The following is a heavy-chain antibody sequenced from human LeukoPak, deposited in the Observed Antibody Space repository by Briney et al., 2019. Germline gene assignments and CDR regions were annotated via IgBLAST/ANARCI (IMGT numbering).Heavy chain of an antibody. V-gene: IGHV1-46*03. CDR1: GYTFTSYY. J-gene: IGHJ4*02. D-gene: IGHD4-23*01. CDR3: ARGFTVVTYIDY. Sequence: ASVKVSCKASGYTFTSYYMHWVRQAPGQGLEWMGIINPSGGSTSYAQKFQGRVTMTRDTSTSTVYMELGSLRSEDTAMYYCARGFTVVTYIDYWGQGTLVTVSS. CDR2: INPSGGST.